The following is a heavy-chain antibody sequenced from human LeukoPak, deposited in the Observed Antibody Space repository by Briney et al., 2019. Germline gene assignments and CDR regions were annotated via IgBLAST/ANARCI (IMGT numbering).Heavy chain of an antibody. D-gene: IGHD3-3*01. CDR2: INPDGSNM. CDR3: VSGFLQWLY. J-gene: IGHJ4*02. V-gene: IGHV3-7*01. CDR1: GFSFSSYW. Sequence: GSLRLSCAASGFSFSSYWMSWVRQAPGKGLEWVANINPDGSNMLYVDSVKGRFTISRDNAKNSLYLQMNNLRAEDTAVYFCVSGFLQWLYWGQGTLVTVSS.